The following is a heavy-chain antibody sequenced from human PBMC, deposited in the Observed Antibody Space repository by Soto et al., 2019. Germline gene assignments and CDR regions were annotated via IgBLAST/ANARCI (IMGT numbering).Heavy chain of an antibody. CDR2: ISYDGSNI. CDR3: AKKLPGKYDALFDH. Sequence: QVQLVESGGGVVQPGRSLRLSCAASGFNFNTYGMHWVRQAPGKGLEWVAVISYDGSNIYYADSVKGRFTISRDNSKNTLYLQMTSLRPEDTALYYCAKKLPGKYDALFDHWGQGTLVTVSS. V-gene: IGHV3-30*18. J-gene: IGHJ4*02. CDR1: GFNFNTYG. D-gene: IGHD3-16*01.